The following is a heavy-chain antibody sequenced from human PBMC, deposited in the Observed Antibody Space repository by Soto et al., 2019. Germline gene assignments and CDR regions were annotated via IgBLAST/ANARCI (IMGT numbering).Heavy chain of an antibody. D-gene: IGHD1-26*01. CDR1: GFTFSSYG. Sequence: QVQLVESGGGVVQPGRSLRLSCAASGFTFSSYGMHWVRQAPGKGLEWAAVISYDGSNKYYADAVKGRFTISRDNSKNTLYLQMNSVRAEDTAVYYCAKDVVVGATTGLGDYYYYYGMDVWGQGTTVTVSS. CDR3: AKDVVVGATTGLGDYYYYYGMDV. J-gene: IGHJ6*02. CDR2: ISYDGSNK. V-gene: IGHV3-30*18.